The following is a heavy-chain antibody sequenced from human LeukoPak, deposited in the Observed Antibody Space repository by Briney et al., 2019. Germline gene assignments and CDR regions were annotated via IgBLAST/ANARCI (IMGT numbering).Heavy chain of an antibody. Sequence: ASVKVSCKASGYTFTRYGISWVRQAPGQGLEWMGWISAYNGNTNYAQKLQGRVTMTTDTSTSTAYMELRSLRSDDTAVYYCARNYYGSGSYYVNLLFFDYWGQGTLVTVSS. J-gene: IGHJ4*02. CDR2: ISAYNGNT. CDR3: ARNYYGSGSYYVNLLFFDY. D-gene: IGHD3-10*01. CDR1: GYTFTRYG. V-gene: IGHV1-18*01.